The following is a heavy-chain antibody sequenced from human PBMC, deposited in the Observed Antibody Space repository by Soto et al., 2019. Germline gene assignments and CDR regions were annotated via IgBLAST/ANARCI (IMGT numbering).Heavy chain of an antibody. CDR3: ARGVGGNTVQPHDL. D-gene: IGHD2-15*01. V-gene: IGHV4-30-2*01. CDR2: MYHTGTT. J-gene: IGHJ5*02. CDR1: GGSISRGGYS. Sequence: QMQLQESGSGLVRPSQTLSLTCGVSGGSISRGGYSWNWIRQPPGKGLEGIGYMYHTGTTNYNPSLKSRVTISINSSQTQFSLRLISVTAADTAVYFCARGVGGNTVQPHDLWGQGTLVTVSS.